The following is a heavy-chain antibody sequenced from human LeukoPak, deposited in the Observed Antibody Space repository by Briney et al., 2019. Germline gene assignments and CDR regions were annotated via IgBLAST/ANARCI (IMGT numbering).Heavy chain of an antibody. Sequence: GASLKVSCKASGYTFTSYAMNWVRQAPGQGLEWMGWIHPSTGNTAYAQGFTGRVVFSLDTSVSTTYLQITSIKAEDTAIYFCARAFQSLGGLSLPDYWGQGTLVTVSS. CDR1: GYTFTSYA. V-gene: IGHV7-4-1*02. CDR2: IHPSTGNT. D-gene: IGHD3-16*02. CDR3: ARAFQSLGGLSLPDY. J-gene: IGHJ4*02.